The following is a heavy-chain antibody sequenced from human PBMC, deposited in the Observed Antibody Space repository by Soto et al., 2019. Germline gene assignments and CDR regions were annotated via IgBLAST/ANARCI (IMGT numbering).Heavy chain of an antibody. D-gene: IGHD1-26*01. J-gene: IGHJ4*02. CDR1: GFTFSSYP. Sequence: EVQLLESGGGLVQPGGSLRLSCAASGFTFSSYPMTWVRQAPGKGLEWVSAISGSGDNTYYADSVKGRFTISRDNSKNTRYMQMNSLRDEDTAVYYCVKSSGIGEDWGRLDYWGQGTLVTVSS. CDR2: ISGSGDNT. CDR3: VKSSGIGEDWGRLDY. V-gene: IGHV3-23*01.